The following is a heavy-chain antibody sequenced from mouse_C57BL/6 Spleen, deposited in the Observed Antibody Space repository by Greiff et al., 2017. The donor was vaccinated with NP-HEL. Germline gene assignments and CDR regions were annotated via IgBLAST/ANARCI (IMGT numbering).Heavy chain of an antibody. Sequence: EVQRVESGEGLVKPGGSLKLSCAASGFTFSSYAMSWVRQTPEKRLEWVAYISSGGDYIYYADTVKGRFTISRDNARNTLYLQMSSLKSEDTAMYYCTKTAQATWFAYWGQGTLVTVSA. V-gene: IGHV5-9-1*02. CDR2: ISSGGDYI. J-gene: IGHJ3*01. CDR1: GFTFSSYA. D-gene: IGHD3-2*02. CDR3: TKTAQATWFAY.